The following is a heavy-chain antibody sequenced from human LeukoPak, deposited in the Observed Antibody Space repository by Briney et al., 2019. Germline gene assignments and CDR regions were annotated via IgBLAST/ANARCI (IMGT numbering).Heavy chain of an antibody. V-gene: IGHV3-7*01. D-gene: IGHD3-16*01. J-gene: IGHJ4*02. CDR2: INRDGSVK. CDR3: ARDHRRYDFDY. Sequence: GGSLRLSCAASGFSFSSYWMTWVRQGTGKGLEWVSNINRDGSVKHYMDSVKGRFTISRDNAKNSLYLQMNSLRAEDTAVYYCARDHRRYDFDYWGQGTLVTVSS. CDR1: GFSFSSYW.